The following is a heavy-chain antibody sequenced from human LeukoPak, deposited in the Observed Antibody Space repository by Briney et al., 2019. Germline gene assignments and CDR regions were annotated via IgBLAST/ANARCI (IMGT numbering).Heavy chain of an antibody. D-gene: IGHD6-19*01. CDR1: GFTFCRFR. J-gene: IGHJ4*02. V-gene: IGHV3-7*05. CDR2: IKHVESDQ. Sequence: GGTLRLSCAASGFTFCRFRMSWDPQAQGQGLEWLTNIKHVESDQYYEDSVKGQFTISRDNAKYSLFLQMNRLRDEDTAIYFCASWSYEHSSGWYYLDYWGQGTLVTVSS. CDR3: ASWSYEHSSGWYYLDY.